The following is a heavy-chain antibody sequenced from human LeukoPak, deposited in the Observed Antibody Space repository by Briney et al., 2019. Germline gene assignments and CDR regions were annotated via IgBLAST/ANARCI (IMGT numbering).Heavy chain of an antibody. D-gene: IGHD6-13*01. CDR2: IYYSGST. CDR1: GGSISSTSCY. Sequence: SETLSLTCTVSGGSISSTSCYWGWIRQPPGEGLEWIGSIYYSGSTYYSTSLRSRVTISVDTSKNQLSLKMSSVTAADTAVYYCARQPPVAASGNFVDSWGQGTLVTVSS. V-gene: IGHV4-39*01. CDR3: ARQPPVAASGNFVDS. J-gene: IGHJ4*02.